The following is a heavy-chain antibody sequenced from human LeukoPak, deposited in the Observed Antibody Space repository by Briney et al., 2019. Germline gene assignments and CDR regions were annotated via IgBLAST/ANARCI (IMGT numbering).Heavy chain of an antibody. Sequence: PSETLSLTCTVSGGSISSYYWSWIRQPPGKGLEWIGYIYYSGSTNYNPSLKSRVTISVDTSKNQFSLKLSSVTAADTAVYYCARATEKWLFRFDYWGQGTLVTVSS. V-gene: IGHV4-59*01. CDR2: IYYSGST. J-gene: IGHJ4*02. D-gene: IGHD3-22*01. CDR1: GGSISSYY. CDR3: ARATEKWLFRFDY.